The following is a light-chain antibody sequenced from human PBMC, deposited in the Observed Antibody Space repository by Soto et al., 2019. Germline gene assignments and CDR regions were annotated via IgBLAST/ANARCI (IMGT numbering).Light chain of an antibody. J-gene: IGKJ1*01. CDR3: QQYNNWPRT. CDR1: RTVHSN. V-gene: IGKV3-15*01. CDR2: GAS. Sequence: EIVLTQSPGTLSVSPGDRVTLSCRASRTVHSNVAWYQHKPGQAPRLLIYGASFRVTGMPARFSGSGFGTEFTLTISSLQSEDFAVYYCQQYNNWPRTFGHGTKVDIK.